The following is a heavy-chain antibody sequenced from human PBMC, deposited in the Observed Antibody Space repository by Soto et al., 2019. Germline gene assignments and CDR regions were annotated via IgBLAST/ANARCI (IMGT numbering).Heavy chain of an antibody. CDR1: GESFSGHI. V-gene: IGHV4-34*01. J-gene: IGHJ4*02. D-gene: IGHD6-19*01. CDR3: ARGLITGSHYSGGWYYFDS. CDR2: INHSGSA. Sequence: SQTLSLTCAVYGESFSGHIWTWIRQTPGKGLQWIGQINHSGSASYNPSLKSRVTISVHTSNSQFSLELSSVTAADTAVYYCARGLITGSHYSGGWYYFDSWGQGTQVTVSS.